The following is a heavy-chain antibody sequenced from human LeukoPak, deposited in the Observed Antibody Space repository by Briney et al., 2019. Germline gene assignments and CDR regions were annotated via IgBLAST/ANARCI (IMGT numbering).Heavy chain of an antibody. V-gene: IGHV3-66*02. CDR3: TRDVIRGTNLGC. D-gene: IGHD3-10*01. Sequence: PGGSLRLSCAASGFSVSRNYMTWVRQAPGKGLEWVSVIYSGGRTDYADSVKGRFTISRDSSKNTLYLQMNSLRAEDTAVYYCTRDVIRGTNLGCWGQGTLVTVSS. CDR2: IYSGGRT. CDR1: GFSVSRNY. J-gene: IGHJ4*02.